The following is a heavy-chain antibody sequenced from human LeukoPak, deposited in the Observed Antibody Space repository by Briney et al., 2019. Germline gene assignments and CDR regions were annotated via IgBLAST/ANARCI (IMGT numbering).Heavy chain of an antibody. CDR2: ISSSSSTI. Sequence: QSGGSLRLSCAASGFTFSSYSMNWVRQAPGKGLEWVSYISSSSSTIYYADSVKGRFTISRDNAKNPLYLQMNSLRAEDSAVYYCARDPTIFGVVTPYYFDYWGQGTLVTVSS. CDR1: GFTFSSYS. CDR3: ARDPTIFGVVTPYYFDY. D-gene: IGHD3-3*01. V-gene: IGHV3-48*04. J-gene: IGHJ4*02.